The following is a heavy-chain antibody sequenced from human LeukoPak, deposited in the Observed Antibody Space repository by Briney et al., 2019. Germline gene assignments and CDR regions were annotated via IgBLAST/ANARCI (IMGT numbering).Heavy chain of an antibody. D-gene: IGHD3-22*01. J-gene: IGHJ1*01. Sequence: GGSLRLSCAASGFTFRSYEMNWVRQAPGEGVEWVSYITSSGSTIYYAHSVKGRFTISRDNAKNSLYLQMNSLRAEDTAVYYCARANYYDISGYYYWGQGTLVTVSS. CDR3: ARANYYDISGYYY. CDR2: ITSSGSTI. V-gene: IGHV3-48*03. CDR1: GFTFRSYE.